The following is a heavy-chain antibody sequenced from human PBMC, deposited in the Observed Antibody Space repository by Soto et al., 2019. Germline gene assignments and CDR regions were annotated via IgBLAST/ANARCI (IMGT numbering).Heavy chain of an antibody. CDR3: AHVYCAASGTRYYFDH. Sequence: QITLTESGPTLVKPTQTLTLTCTFSGFSFSTGAVGVGWIRQPPGKALEFLALIYWDADKGYRPSLKNKITITKDTSRNQVVLTMTDLDPEDTATYYCAHVYCAASGTRYYFDHWGQGTLVTVSS. J-gene: IGHJ4*02. CDR2: IYWDADK. CDR1: GFSFSTGAVG. D-gene: IGHD2-8*02. V-gene: IGHV2-5*02.